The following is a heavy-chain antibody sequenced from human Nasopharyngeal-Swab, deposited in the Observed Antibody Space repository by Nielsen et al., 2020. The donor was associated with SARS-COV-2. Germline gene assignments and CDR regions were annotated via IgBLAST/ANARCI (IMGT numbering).Heavy chain of an antibody. D-gene: IGHD2-2*01. Sequence: WIRQPPGKGLEWVSAISGSGGSTYYADSVKGRFTISRDNSKNTLYLQMNSLRAEDTAVYYCARVWGDIVVVPAAILADYYGMDVWGQGTTVTVSS. V-gene: IGHV3-23*01. CDR2: ISGSGGST. J-gene: IGHJ6*02. CDR3: ARVWGDIVVVPAAILADYYGMDV.